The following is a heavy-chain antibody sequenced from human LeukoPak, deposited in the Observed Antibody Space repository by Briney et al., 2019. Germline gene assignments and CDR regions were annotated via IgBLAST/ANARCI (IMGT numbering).Heavy chain of an antibody. CDR3: AKVRTRWTMVRGVPYMDV. J-gene: IGHJ6*03. CDR2: ISDSSGST. V-gene: IGHV3-23*01. CDR1: GFTFSSYA. D-gene: IGHD3-10*01. Sequence: GGSLRLSCAASGFTFSSYAMSWVRQAPGKGLEWVSAISDSSGSTYCADSVKGRFTISRDNSKNTLYLQMNSLRAEDTAVYYCAKVRTRWTMVRGVPYMDVWGKGTTVTVSS.